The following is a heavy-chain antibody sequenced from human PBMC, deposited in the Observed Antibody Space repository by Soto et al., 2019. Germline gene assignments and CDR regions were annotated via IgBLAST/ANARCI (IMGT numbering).Heavy chain of an antibody. CDR2: INGYNGYT. CDR1: GYTFTNYG. V-gene: IGHV1-18*01. CDR3: ARDGDEEANFDP. J-gene: IGHJ5*02. D-gene: IGHD4-17*01. Sequence: QVQLVQSGAEVKKPGASVKVSFKASGYTFTNYGISWVRQAPGQGLEWMGWINGYNGYTNYAQKFQGRVTMATDTSTSTAYMELRSLRSDDTAVYYCARDGDEEANFDPWGQGTLVTVSS.